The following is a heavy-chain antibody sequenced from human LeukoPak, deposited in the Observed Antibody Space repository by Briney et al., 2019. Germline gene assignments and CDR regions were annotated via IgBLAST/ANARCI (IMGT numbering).Heavy chain of an antibody. Sequence: GGSLRLSCAASGFTFSSYEMNWVRQAPGKGLEYVSYISSSGSTIHYADSVKGRLTISKDNAKNSLYLQMNSLRAEDTAVYYCARRYDSRGWEYWYLDLWGGGTLVTVSS. V-gene: IGHV3-48*03. D-gene: IGHD3-22*01. CDR1: GFTFSSYE. J-gene: IGHJ2*01. CDR2: ISSSGSTI. CDR3: ARRYDSRGWEYWYLDL.